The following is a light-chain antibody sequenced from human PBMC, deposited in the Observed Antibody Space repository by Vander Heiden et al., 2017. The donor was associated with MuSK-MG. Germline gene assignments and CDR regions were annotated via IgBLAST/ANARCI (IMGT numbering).Light chain of an antibody. CDR3: QVWDSSSDHHRV. J-gene: IGLJ3*02. Sequence: SYVLTQPPSVSVAPGKTARITWGGNNIGSKSVHWYQQKPGQAPVVVIYYDSDRPSGIPERFSGSNSGNTATLTISRVEAGDEADYYCQVWDSSSDHHRVFGGGTKLTVL. CDR1: NIGSKS. CDR2: YDS. V-gene: IGLV3-21*04.